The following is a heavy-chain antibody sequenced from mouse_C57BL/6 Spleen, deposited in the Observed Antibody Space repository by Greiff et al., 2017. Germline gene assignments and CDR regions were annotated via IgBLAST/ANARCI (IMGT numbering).Heavy chain of an antibody. D-gene: IGHD1-1*01. CDR1: GYSITSGYY. CDR3: ARGSYYYGSSSWFAY. V-gene: IGHV3-6*01. CDR2: ISYDGSN. J-gene: IGHJ3*01. Sequence: DVHLVESGPGLVKPSQSLSLTCSVTGYSITSGYYWNWIRQFPGNKLEWMGYISYDGSNNYNPSLKNRISITRDTSKNQFFLKLNPVTTEDTATYYCARGSYYYGSSSWFAYWGQGTLVTVSA.